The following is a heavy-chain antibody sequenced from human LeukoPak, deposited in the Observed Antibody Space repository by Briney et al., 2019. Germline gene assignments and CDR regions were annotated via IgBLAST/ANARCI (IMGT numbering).Heavy chain of an antibody. CDR2: IYYSDST. Sequence: SETLSLTCTVSGGSISNYFWSWIRQPPGKGLECIGYIYYSDSTNYNPSLKSRVTVSVDTSKNQFSLKLSSVTAADTAVYYCARGVARSSKFHFSYYFDYWGQGTLVTVSS. CDR1: GGSISNYF. V-gene: IGHV4-59*12. CDR3: ARGVARSSKFHFSYYFDY. D-gene: IGHD6-6*01. J-gene: IGHJ4*02.